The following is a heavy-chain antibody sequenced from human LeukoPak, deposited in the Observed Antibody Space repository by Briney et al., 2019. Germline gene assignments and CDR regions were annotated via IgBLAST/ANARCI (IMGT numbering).Heavy chain of an antibody. J-gene: IGHJ5*02. D-gene: IGHD3-9*01. V-gene: IGHV1-18*01. CDR2: ISAYNGNT. Sequence: ASVKVSCKASGYTFTSYGISWVRQAPGQGLEWMGWISAYNGNTNYAQKLQGRVTMTTDTSTSTAYMELRSLRSDDTAVYYCARAAHDYDILTGPHGLGFDPWGQGTLVTVSS. CDR1: GYTFTSYG. CDR3: ARAAHDYDILTGPHGLGFDP.